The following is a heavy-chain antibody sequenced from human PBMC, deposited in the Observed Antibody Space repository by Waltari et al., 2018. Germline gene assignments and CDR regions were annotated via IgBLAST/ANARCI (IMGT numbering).Heavy chain of an antibody. Sequence: QVQLQESGPGLAKPSETLSLTCPVSGGSIGSYYWSWIRQPAGKGLEWIGRIYTSGSISYNPSLKSRVTMSVDTSKNQFSMKLTSVTAADTAAYYCARSSSSLNWFDPWGQGILVTVSS. V-gene: IGHV4-4*07. CDR3: ARSSSSLNWFDP. CDR2: IYTSGSI. J-gene: IGHJ5*02. D-gene: IGHD6-6*01. CDR1: GGSIGSYY.